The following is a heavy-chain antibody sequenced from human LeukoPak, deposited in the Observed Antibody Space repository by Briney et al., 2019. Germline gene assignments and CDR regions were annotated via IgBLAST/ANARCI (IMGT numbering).Heavy chain of an antibody. CDR1: GFTFSNAW. J-gene: IGHJ4*02. V-gene: IGHV3-15*01. CDR2: IKSKTDGGTT. CDR3: TTDAYYNILTGTIDC. D-gene: IGHD3-9*01. Sequence: GGSLRLSCAASGFTFSNAWMSWVRQAPGKGLGWVGRIKSKTDGGTTDYAAPVKGRFTISRDDSKNTLYLQMNSLKTEDTAVYYCTTDAYYNILTGTIDCWGQGTLVTVSS.